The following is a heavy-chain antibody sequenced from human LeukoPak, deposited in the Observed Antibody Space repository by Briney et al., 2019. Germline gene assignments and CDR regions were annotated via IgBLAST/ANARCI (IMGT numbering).Heavy chain of an antibody. Sequence: GGSLRLSCAASGFSINSYVMTWVRQAPGKGLEWVSDISASGGSTYYADSVKGRFTISRDNSKNTLYLQMNTLRAEDTAVYYCAKDDFRWGYFDLWGRGTLVTVSS. CDR1: GFSINSYV. CDR2: ISASGGST. CDR3: AKDDFRWGYFDL. J-gene: IGHJ2*01. V-gene: IGHV3-23*01. D-gene: IGHD3/OR15-3a*01.